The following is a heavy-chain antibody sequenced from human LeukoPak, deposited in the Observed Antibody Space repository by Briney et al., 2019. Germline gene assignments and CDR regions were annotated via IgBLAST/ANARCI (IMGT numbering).Heavy chain of an antibody. CDR2: INPNSGDT. V-gene: IGHV1-2*06. D-gene: IGHD2-21*02. Sequence: ASVKVSCKASGYTFTGYYAHWVRQAPGQGLEWMGRINPNSGDTNYAQKFQGRVTMTRDTSISTANMELSRLRSDDTAVYYCARDYCGGDCFPDYWGQGTLVTVSS. J-gene: IGHJ4*02. CDR3: ARDYCGGDCFPDY. CDR1: GYTFTGYY.